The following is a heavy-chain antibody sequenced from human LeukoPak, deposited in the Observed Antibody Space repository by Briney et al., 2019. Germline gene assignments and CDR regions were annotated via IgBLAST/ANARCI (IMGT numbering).Heavy chain of an antibody. V-gene: IGHV1-69*02. CDR2: IVPILGIA. CDR3: AYCGGDCYATRDFDY. CDR1: GGTFSSYT. D-gene: IGHD2-21*01. J-gene: IGHJ4*02. Sequence: SVKVSCKASGGTFSSYTISWVQQAPGQGLEWMGRIVPILGIANYAQKFQGRVTITADKSTSTAYMELSSLRSEDTAVYYCAYCGGDCYATRDFDYWGQGTLVTVSS.